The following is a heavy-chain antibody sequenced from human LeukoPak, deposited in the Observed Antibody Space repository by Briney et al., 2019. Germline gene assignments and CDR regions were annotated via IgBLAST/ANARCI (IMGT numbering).Heavy chain of an antibody. D-gene: IGHD5-24*01. CDR2: IYYSGST. J-gene: IGHJ4*02. V-gene: IGHV4-59*01. CDR3: ARVSKMATITPLFDY. CDR1: GGSISSYY. Sequence: SETLSLTCTVSGGSISSYYWSWIRQPPGKGLEWIGYIYYSGSTNYNPSLKSRVTISVDTSKNQFSLKLSSVTAADTAVYYCARVSKMATITPLFDYWGQGTLVAVSS.